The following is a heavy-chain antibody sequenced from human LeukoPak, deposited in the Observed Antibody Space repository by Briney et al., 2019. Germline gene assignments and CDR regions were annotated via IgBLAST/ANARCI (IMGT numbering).Heavy chain of an antibody. V-gene: IGHV1-46*01. J-gene: IGHJ6*03. CDR3: AREGLSGYSGYEDNYYYYYMDV. CDR1: GYTFTSYY. CDR2: INPSGGST. Sequence: ASVKVSCKASGYTFTSYYMHWVRQAPGQGLEWMGIINPSGGSTSYAQRFQGRVTMTRDMSTSTVYMELSSLRSEDTAVYYCAREGLSGYSGYEDNYYYYYMDVWGKGTTVTVSS. D-gene: IGHD5-12*01.